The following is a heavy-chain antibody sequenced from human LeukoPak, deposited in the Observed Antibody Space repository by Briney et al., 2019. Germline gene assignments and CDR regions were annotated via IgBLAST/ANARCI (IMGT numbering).Heavy chain of an antibody. CDR2: INPNSGGT. Sequence: ASVKVSCKASGYTFTGYYMHWVRLAPGQGLEWMGWINPNSGGTNYAQKFQGRVTMTRDTSISTAYMELSRLRSDDTAVYYCAREADSSSLGWFDPWGQGTLVTVSS. J-gene: IGHJ5*02. CDR3: AREADSSSLGWFDP. D-gene: IGHD6-6*01. V-gene: IGHV1-2*02. CDR1: GYTFTGYY.